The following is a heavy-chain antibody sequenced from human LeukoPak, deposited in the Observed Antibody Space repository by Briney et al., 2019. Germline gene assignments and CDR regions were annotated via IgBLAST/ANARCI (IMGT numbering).Heavy chain of an antibody. D-gene: IGHD3-10*01. V-gene: IGHV3-30-3*01. J-gene: IGHJ4*02. CDR2: ISYDGSNK. Sequence: GRSLRLSCAASGFTFSSYAMHWVRQAPGKGLEWVAVISYDGSNKYYADSVKGRFTISRDNSKNTLYLQMNSLRAEDPAVYYCARAPDGSGAYWGQGTLVTVSS. CDR1: GFTFSSYA. CDR3: ARAPDGSGAY.